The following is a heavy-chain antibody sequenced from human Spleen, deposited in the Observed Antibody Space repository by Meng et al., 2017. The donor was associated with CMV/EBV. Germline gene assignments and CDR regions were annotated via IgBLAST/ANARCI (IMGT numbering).Heavy chain of an antibody. V-gene: IGHV3-53*01. CDR3: GRGSWRAFDI. CDR1: GFTVSSNY. J-gene: IGHJ3*02. D-gene: IGHD6-13*01. CDR2: IYSGGST. Sequence: GESLKISCAASGFTVSSNYMSWVRQAPGKGLEWVSIIYSGGSTYYADSVKGRFTISRDNSKNTLYLQMNSLRADDTAIYYCGRGSWRAFDIWGQGTVVTVSS.